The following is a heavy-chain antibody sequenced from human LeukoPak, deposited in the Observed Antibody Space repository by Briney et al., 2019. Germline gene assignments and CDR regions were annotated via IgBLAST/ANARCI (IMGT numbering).Heavy chain of an antibody. D-gene: IGHD3-16*01. V-gene: IGHV4-59*08. CDR2: VYNSGNT. CDR3: ARRNVLTEGEAFDI. J-gene: IGHJ3*02. Sequence: SETLSLTCAVSGGSISNYYWTWIRQPPGTGLEWIGYVYNSGNTNYNPSLKSRVTISIDASKNQFSLKLNSVTAADTAVYYCARRNVLTEGEAFDIWGQGTLVTVPS. CDR1: GGSISNYY.